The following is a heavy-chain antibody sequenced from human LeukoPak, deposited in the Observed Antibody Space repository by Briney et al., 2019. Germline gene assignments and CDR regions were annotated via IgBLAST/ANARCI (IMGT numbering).Heavy chain of an antibody. V-gene: IGHV1-2*02. Sequence: ASVTVSCKASGYTFTGYYMHWVRQAPGQGLEWMGWINPNSGGTNYAQKFQGRVTMTRDTSISPAYMELSRLRSDDTAVYYCLWFGEVSTFDYWGQGTLVTVSS. CDR3: LWFGEVSTFDY. D-gene: IGHD3-10*01. CDR1: GYTFTGYY. CDR2: INPNSGGT. J-gene: IGHJ4*02.